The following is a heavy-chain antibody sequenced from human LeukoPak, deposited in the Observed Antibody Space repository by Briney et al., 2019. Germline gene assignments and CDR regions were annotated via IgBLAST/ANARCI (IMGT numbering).Heavy chain of an antibody. Sequence: GASVKVSCKASGYTFTGYYMHWVRQAPGQGLEWMGWINPNSGGTNYAQKFQGRVTMTRDTSISTAYMELSRLRSDDTAVYYCARDTRIASAEYSFDYWGQGTLVTVSS. D-gene: IGHD6-13*01. CDR1: GYTFTGYY. J-gene: IGHJ4*02. CDR3: ARDTRIASAEYSFDY. V-gene: IGHV1-2*02. CDR2: INPNSGGT.